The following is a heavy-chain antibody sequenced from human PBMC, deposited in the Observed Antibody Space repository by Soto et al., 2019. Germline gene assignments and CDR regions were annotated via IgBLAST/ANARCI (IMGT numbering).Heavy chain of an antibody. CDR3: ARDPGSIAVAGTI. J-gene: IGHJ4*02. CDR1: GFSVSSNS. V-gene: IGHV3-53*01. Sequence: EVPLVESGGGLIQPGGSLRLACAASGFSVSSNSMSWVRQAPGKGLEWVSVIYTGGSTHYADSVEGRFTISRDISKNPLYLQMNILRAEDTAVYYCARDPGSIAVAGTIWGQGTLVTVSS. D-gene: IGHD6-19*01. CDR2: IYTGGST.